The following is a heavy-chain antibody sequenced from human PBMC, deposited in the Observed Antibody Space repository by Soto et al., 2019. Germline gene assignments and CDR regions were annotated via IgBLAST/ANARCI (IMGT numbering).Heavy chain of an antibody. D-gene: IGHD2-15*01. CDR2: ISYSGRT. CDR1: GGSISTYF. CDR3: ARFVCSGGSCYSGDFYYFDY. V-gene: IGHV4-59*01. Sequence: QVQLQESGPGLVKPSETLSLTCTVSGGSISTYFWGWIRQPPGKGLEWIAYISYSGRTDCNPSLKSRVTISIDTSNNQFSLKLSSVTAADTAVYYCARFVCSGGSCYSGDFYYFDYWGQGTLVTVSS. J-gene: IGHJ4*02.